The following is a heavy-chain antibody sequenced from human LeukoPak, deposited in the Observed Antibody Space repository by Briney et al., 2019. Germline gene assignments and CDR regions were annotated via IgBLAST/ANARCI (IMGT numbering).Heavy chain of an antibody. CDR2: IDRNGDST. CDR1: GFTFDDYG. V-gene: IGHV3-20*04. J-gene: IGHJ4*02. CDR3: VRAYTTSGTYSEP. D-gene: IGHD1-1*01. Sequence: PGGSLRLSCAASGFTFDDYGMSWVRQAPGKGLEWVSGIDRNGDSTGYADSVEGRFTISRDNSKNTVYLQMNSLRAEDTALYYCVRAYTTSGTYSEPWGQGTLVTVSS.